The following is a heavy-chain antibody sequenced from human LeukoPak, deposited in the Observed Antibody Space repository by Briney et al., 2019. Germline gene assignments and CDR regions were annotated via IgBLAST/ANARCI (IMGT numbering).Heavy chain of an antibody. CDR1: GYTFTGYY. D-gene: IGHD5-18*01. CDR3: ARVGGRYSYGYYYYMDV. Sequence: ASVKVSCKASGYTFTGYYMHWVRQAPGQGLEWMERINPNSGGTNYAQKFQGRVTMTRDTSISTAYMELSRLRSDDTAVYYCARVGGRYSYGYYYYMDVWGKGTTVTVSS. V-gene: IGHV1-2*06. CDR2: INPNSGGT. J-gene: IGHJ6*03.